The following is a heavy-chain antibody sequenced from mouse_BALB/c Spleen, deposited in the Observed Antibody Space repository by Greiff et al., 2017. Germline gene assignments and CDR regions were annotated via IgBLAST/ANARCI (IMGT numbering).Heavy chain of an antibody. Sequence: DVMLVESGGGLVKLGGSLKLSCAASGFTFSSYYMSWVRQTPEKRLELVAAINSNGGSTYYPDTVKGRFTISRDNAKNTLYLQMSSLKSEDTALYYCARQDYYYGSSGYFDVWGAGTTVTVSS. V-gene: IGHV5-6-2*01. J-gene: IGHJ1*01. CDR3: ARQDYYYGSSGYFDV. D-gene: IGHD1-1*01. CDR1: GFTFSSYY. CDR2: INSNGGST.